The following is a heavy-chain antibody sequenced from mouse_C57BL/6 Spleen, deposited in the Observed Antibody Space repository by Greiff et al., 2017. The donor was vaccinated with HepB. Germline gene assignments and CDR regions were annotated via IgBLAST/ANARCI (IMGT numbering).Heavy chain of an antibody. CDR2: INPGSGGT. D-gene: IGHD2-2*01. CDR1: GYAFTNYL. CDR3: ARRADMVTTPYYAMDY. V-gene: IGHV1-54*01. Sequence: QVHVKQSGAELVRPGTSVKVSCKASGYAFTNYLIEWVKQRPGQGLEWIGVINPGSGGTNYNEKFKGKATLTADKSSSTAYMQLSSLTSEDSAVYFCARRADMVTTPYYAMDYWGQGTSVTVSS. J-gene: IGHJ4*01.